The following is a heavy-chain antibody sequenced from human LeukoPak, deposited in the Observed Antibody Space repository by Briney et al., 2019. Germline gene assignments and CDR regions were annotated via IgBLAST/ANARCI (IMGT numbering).Heavy chain of an antibody. V-gene: IGHV3-23*01. CDR1: GFTFSRSA. D-gene: IGHD2-2*01. J-gene: IGHJ4*02. Sequence: GRSLRLSCEVSGFTFSRSAMSWVRQAPGEGLEWVSGISISGESTYYADSVQGRFTISRDNSKNTVYLQMFSLRVEDTAMYYCAKEEVPNDYWGQGILVTVSS. CDR2: ISISGEST. CDR3: AKEEVPNDY.